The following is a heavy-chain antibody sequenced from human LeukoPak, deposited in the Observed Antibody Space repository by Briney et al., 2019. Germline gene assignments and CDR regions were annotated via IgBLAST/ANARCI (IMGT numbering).Heavy chain of an antibody. CDR1: GFTFSSYD. J-gene: IGHJ6*03. V-gene: IGHV3-30*02. Sequence: GGSLRLSCAASGFTFSSYDMHWVRQAPGKGLEWVAFIRYDGSNKYYADSVKGRFTISRDNSKNTLYLQMNSLIPEDTGVFYFQAEDGIRYFDWANSPYYMDVWGKGTTVTISS. D-gene: IGHD3-9*01. CDR3: QAEDGIRYFDWANSPYYMDV. CDR2: IRYDGSNK.